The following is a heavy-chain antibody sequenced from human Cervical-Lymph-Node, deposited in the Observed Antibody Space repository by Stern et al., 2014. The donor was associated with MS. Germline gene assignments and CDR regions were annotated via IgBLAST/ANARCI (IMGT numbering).Heavy chain of an antibody. CDR2: INPSGGST. J-gene: IGHJ4*02. D-gene: IGHD3-3*01. CDR1: GYTFTSYY. CDR3: ARVRRLQWLSYCFDY. Sequence: VQLVQSGAEVKKPGASVKVSCKASGYTFTSYYMHWVRQAPGQGLEWMGIINPSGGSTSYAQKFQGRVTMTRDASTSSVYVELSSLRSEDTAVYYCARVRRLQWLSYCFDYWGQGTLVTVSS. V-gene: IGHV1-46*03.